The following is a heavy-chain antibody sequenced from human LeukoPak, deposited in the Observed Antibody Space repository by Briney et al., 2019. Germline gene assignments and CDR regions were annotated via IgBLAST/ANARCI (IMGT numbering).Heavy chain of an antibody. Sequence: SQTLSLTCTVSGGSISSGGYYWSWIRQHPGKGLEWIGYIYYSGGAYYNPSLKSRVIISLDTSKNQLSLKLSSVTAADTAVYYCARAVWGGTYYFDYWGPGTLVTVSS. D-gene: IGHD1-26*01. CDR2: IYYSGGA. V-gene: IGHV4-31*03. CDR3: ARAVWGGTYYFDY. J-gene: IGHJ4*02. CDR1: GGSISSGGYY.